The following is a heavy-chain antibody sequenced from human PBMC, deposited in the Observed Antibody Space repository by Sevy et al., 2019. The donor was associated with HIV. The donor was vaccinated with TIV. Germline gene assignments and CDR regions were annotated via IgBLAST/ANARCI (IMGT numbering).Heavy chain of an antibody. Sequence: GGSLRLSCAASGFTFSSYGMNWVRQAPGKGLEWVSAVSGSGGGGSHGGTYYADSVKGRFTISRDNSKNTLYLQMNSLRAEDTAVYYCAKGGFTMVRGVFDYWGQGTLVTVSS. CDR3: AKGGFTMVRGVFDY. CDR1: GFTFSSYG. D-gene: IGHD3-10*01. CDR2: VSGSGGGGSHGGT. V-gene: IGHV3-23*01. J-gene: IGHJ4*02.